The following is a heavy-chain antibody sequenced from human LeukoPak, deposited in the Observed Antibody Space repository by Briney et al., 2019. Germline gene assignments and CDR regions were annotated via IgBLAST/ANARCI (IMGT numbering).Heavy chain of an antibody. CDR1: GYSISSGYY. D-gene: IGHD4-23*01. CDR3: ARNDYGGHGAAAFDI. J-gene: IGHJ3*02. CDR2: IDHSGST. Sequence: PSETLSLTCTVSGYSISSGYYWGWIRQPPGKGLEWTGSIDHSGSTYYNPSLKSRITISVDTSKNQFSLKLSSVTAADTAVYYCARNDYGGHGAAAFDIWGQGTMVTVSS. V-gene: IGHV4-38-2*02.